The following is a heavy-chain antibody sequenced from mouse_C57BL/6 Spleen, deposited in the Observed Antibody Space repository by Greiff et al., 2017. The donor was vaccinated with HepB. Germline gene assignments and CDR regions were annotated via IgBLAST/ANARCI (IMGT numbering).Heavy chain of an antibody. Sequence: QVQLKQSGPELVKPGASVKISCKASGYTFTDYYINWVKQRPGQGLEWIGWIFPGSGSTYYNEKFKGKATLTVDKSSSTAYMLLSSLTSEDSAVYFCARERLYDGNYSTAWFAYWGQGTLVTVSA. CDR1: GYTFTDYY. CDR2: IFPGSGST. D-gene: IGHD2-1*01. J-gene: IGHJ3*01. CDR3: ARERLYDGNYSTAWFAY. V-gene: IGHV1-75*01.